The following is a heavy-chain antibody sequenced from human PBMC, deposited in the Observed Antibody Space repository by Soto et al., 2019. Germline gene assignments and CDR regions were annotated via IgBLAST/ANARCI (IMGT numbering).Heavy chain of an antibody. CDR3: ASLRVVRGVDDAFDI. D-gene: IGHD3-10*01. Sequence: ASVKVSCKASGYTFTSYYMHWVRQAPGQGLEWMGIINPGGGSTSYAQKFQGRVTMTRDTSTSTVYMELSSLRSEDTAVYYCASLRVVRGVDDAFDIWGHGTMVTVSS. J-gene: IGHJ3*02. CDR1: GYTFTSYY. V-gene: IGHV1-46*03. CDR2: INPGGGST.